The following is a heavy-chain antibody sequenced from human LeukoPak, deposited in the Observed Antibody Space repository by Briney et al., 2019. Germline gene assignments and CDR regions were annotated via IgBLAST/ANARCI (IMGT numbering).Heavy chain of an antibody. CDR1: GYTLTELS. CDR2: FDPEDGET. V-gene: IGHV1-24*01. D-gene: IGHD3-10*01. CDR3: ATARGSGSFPDAFDI. Sequence: ASVKVSCKVFGYTLTELSMHWVRQAPGKGLEWMGGFDPEDGETIYAQKFQGRVTMTEDTSTDTAYMELSSLRSEDTAVYYCATARGSGSFPDAFDIWGQGTMVSVSS. J-gene: IGHJ3*02.